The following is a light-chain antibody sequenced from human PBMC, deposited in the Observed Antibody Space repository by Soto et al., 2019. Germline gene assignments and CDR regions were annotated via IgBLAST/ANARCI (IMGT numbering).Light chain of an antibody. J-gene: IGKJ1*01. CDR3: QQYGRT. V-gene: IGKV3-20*01. Sequence: EIVLTQSPGTLSLSPGERATLSCRASQSVSSSYLAWYQQKPGQAPRLLIYVASSRATGIPDRFSGSGSGTDFTLTISRLEPEDFAVYYCQQYGRTFGQGTKVDIK. CDR2: VAS. CDR1: QSVSSSY.